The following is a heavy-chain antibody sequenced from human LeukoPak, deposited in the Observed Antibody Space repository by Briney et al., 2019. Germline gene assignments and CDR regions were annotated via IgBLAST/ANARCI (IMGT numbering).Heavy chain of an antibody. D-gene: IGHD2-2*01. CDR1: GGTFSSYH. Sequence: ASVKVSCKASGGTFSSYHMHWVRQAPGQGLEWMGRINPNSGDTNYAQKFQGRVTMTRDTSISTAYMELSRLRSDDTAVYYCARDYCSSTRCLFDYWGQGTLVTVSS. CDR2: INPNSGDT. V-gene: IGHV1-2*06. CDR3: ARDYCSSTRCLFDY. J-gene: IGHJ4*02.